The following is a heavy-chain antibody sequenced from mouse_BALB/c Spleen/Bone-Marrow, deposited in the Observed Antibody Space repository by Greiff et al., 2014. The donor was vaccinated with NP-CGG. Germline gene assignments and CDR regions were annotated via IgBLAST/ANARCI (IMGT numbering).Heavy chain of an antibody. CDR2: IDPANGNT. J-gene: IGHJ2*01. CDR3: ASYVYGYYFDY. V-gene: IGHV14-3*02. D-gene: IGHD2-2*01. Sequence: VQLQQSGAELVKPGASVKLSCTASGFNIKDTYMHWVKRRPEQGLEWIGRIDPANGNTKYDPKFQGKATITADTSSSTAYLQLSSLTSEDTAVYYCASYVYGYYFDYWGQGTTLTVSS. CDR1: GFNIKDTY.